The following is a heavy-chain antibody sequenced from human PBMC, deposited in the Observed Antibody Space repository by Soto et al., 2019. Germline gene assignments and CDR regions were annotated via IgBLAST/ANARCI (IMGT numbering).Heavy chain of an antibody. CDR1: GGSISSSNW. CDR2: IYHSGST. J-gene: IGHJ4*02. V-gene: IGHV4-4*02. Sequence: QVQLQESGPGLVKPSGTLSLTCAVSGGSISSSNWWIWVRQRPGKGLEWIGEIYHSGSTNYNPALKSRVTISVDKSKNQFSLKLSSVTGAATAVYYCARGGSYGSEQPVGDYWGQGTLVAVSS. D-gene: IGHD5-18*01. CDR3: ARGGSYGSEQPVGDY.